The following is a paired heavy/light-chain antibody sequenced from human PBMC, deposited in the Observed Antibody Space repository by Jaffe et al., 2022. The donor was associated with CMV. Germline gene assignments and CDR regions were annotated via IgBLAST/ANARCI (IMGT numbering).Heavy chain of an antibody. D-gene: IGHD2-21*02. CDR3: ARDHCGGDCYPSEPHAFDI. J-gene: IGHJ3*02. CDR1: GGTFSSYA. Sequence: QVQLVQSGAEVKKPGSSVKVSCKASGGTFSSYAISWVRQAPGQGLEWMGRIIPILGIANYAQKFQGRVTITADKSTSTAYMELSSLRSEDTAVYYCARDHCGGDCYPSEPHAFDIWGQGTMVTVSS. V-gene: IGHV1-69*09. CDR2: IIPILGIA.
Light chain of an antibody. CDR3: QQYDNLPRT. Sequence: DIQMTQSPSSLSASVGDRVTITCQASQDISNYLNWYQQKPGKAPKLLIYDASNLETGVPSRFSGSGSGTDFTFTISSLQPEDIATYYCQQYDNLPRTFGPGTKVDIK. CDR1: QDISNY. V-gene: IGKV1-33*01. J-gene: IGKJ3*01. CDR2: DAS.